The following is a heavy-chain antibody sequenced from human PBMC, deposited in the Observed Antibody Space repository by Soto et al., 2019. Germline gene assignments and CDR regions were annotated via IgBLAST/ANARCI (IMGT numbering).Heavy chain of an antibody. D-gene: IGHD5-12*01. V-gene: IGHV3-53*01. CDR2: IYSGGRT. CDR3: ARGEAWLRGSTFFDY. J-gene: IGHJ4*02. CDR1: GFTVSSNY. Sequence: GGSLRLSCAASGFTVSSNYMSWVRQAPGKGLEWVSVIYSGGRTYYADSVKGRFTISRDNSKNTLYLQMNSLRAEDTAVYYCARGEAWLRGSTFFDYWRQGTLVTVSS.